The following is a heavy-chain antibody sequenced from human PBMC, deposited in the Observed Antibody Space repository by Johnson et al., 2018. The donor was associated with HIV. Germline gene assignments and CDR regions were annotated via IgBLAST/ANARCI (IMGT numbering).Heavy chain of an antibody. CDR1: GFTFSSYG. CDR3: ARGGYYYVRYDAFDI. CDR2: ISYDGSNK. V-gene: IGHV3-30*19. Sequence: QVQLVESGGGVVQPGGSLRLSCAASGFTFSSYGMHWVRQAPGKGLEWVAVISYDGSNKYYAASVKGRFTISRDNSKNTLYLQMNSLRAEDTAVYYCARGGYYYVRYDAFDIWGQGTMVTVSS. D-gene: IGHD3-10*02. J-gene: IGHJ3*02.